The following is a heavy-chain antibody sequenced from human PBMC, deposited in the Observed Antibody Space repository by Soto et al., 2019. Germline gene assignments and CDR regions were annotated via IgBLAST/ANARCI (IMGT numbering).Heavy chain of an antibody. J-gene: IGHJ5*02. D-gene: IGHD3-22*01. CDR1: GGSISRYY. Sequence: SETLSLTCTVSGGSISRYYWTWIRQPPGKGLEWIGYIYKGGSINYNPSLKSRVTISVDTSNNQFSLKLSSVTAADTAVYYCARAYYDRSGYAVDPWGQGTLVTVSS. V-gene: IGHV4-4*09. CDR3: ARAYYDRSGYAVDP. CDR2: IYKGGSI.